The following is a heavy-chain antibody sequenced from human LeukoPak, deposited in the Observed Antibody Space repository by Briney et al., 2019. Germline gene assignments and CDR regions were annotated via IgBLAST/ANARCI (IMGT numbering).Heavy chain of an antibody. CDR2: ISSSGSTI. Sequence: AGGSLRLSCAASGFTFSDYYMSWIRQAPGKGLEWVSYISSSGSTIYYADSVKGRFTISRDNAKNSLYLQMNSLRAEDTALYYCARHLSGITGYTYGRGIDYWGQGTLVTVSS. CDR3: ARHLSGITGYTYGRGIDY. J-gene: IGHJ4*02. D-gene: IGHD5-18*01. CDR1: GFTFSDYY. V-gene: IGHV3-11*04.